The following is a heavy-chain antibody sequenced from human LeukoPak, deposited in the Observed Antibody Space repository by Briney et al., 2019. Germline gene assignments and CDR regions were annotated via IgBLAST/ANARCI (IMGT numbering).Heavy chain of an antibody. D-gene: IGHD3-10*01. CDR1: GFTFSDYY. Sequence: TGGSLRLSCAASGFTFSDYYMSWIRQAPGKGLEWVSYISKSGTSTKYADSVKGRFSISRDNAKQSLYLQLNSLTAEDTAVYYCARVRSSGSPLDYWGQGTLVTLSS. CDR3: ARVRSSGSPLDY. J-gene: IGHJ4*02. V-gene: IGHV3-11*05. CDR2: ISKSGTST.